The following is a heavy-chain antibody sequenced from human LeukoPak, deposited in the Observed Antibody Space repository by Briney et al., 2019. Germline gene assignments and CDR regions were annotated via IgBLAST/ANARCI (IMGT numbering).Heavy chain of an antibody. D-gene: IGHD3-22*01. CDR2: IYPGDSDI. V-gene: IGHV5-51*01. CDR3: ARNKYDSSGYSPFEY. CDR1: GYSFISYW. J-gene: IGHJ4*02. Sequence: GESLKISCKGSGYSFISYWIAWVRQMPGKGLEWMGIIYPGDSDIRYSPSFQGQVTISADKSINTAYLQWSSLKASDTAMYYCARNKYDSSGYSPFEYSGQGTLVTVSS.